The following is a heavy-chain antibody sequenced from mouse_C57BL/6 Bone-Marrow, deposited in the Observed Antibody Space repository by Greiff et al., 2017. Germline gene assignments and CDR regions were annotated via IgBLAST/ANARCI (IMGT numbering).Heavy chain of an antibody. CDR3: TTSYGNYVGYFDV. V-gene: IGHV14-4*01. J-gene: IGHJ1*03. CDR1: GFNIKDDY. D-gene: IGHD2-1*01. CDR2: IDPENGDT. Sequence: VQLKESGAELVRPGASVKLSCTASGFNIKDDYMHWVKKRPEQGLEWIGWIDPENGDTEYASKFQGKATITADTSSNTAYLQLSSLTSEDTAVYYCTTSYGNYVGYFDVWGTGTTVTVSS.